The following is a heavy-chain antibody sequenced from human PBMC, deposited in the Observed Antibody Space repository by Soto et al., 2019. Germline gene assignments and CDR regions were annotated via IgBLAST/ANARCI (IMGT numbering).Heavy chain of an antibody. V-gene: IGHV3-33*01. J-gene: IGHJ5*02. CDR3: ARSDGYNWFDH. CDR2: IWDDGSNK. Sequence: GGSPELSCAASGFTFSSNGMHWVRQASGKGLEWVAVIWDDGSNKYYADSVKGRFTISRDNPKNTLYLQMNSLRAEDTAVYYCARSDGYNWFDHWGQGTLVTVSS. CDR1: GFTFSSNG. D-gene: IGHD5-12*01.